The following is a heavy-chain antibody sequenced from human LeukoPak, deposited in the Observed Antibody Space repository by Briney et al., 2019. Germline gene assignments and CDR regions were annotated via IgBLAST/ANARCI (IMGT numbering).Heavy chain of an antibody. CDR2: ISSSGSTI. Sequence: GGSLRLSCAASGFTFSDYYMSWIRQAPGKGLEWVSYISSSGSTIYYADSVQGRFTVSRDNSRNTLDLQMDNLTVDDTAIYYCVRGDDIGKHPTRAYYFDIWGQGTLVSVSS. V-gene: IGHV3-11*01. D-gene: IGHD5-24*01. CDR3: VRGDDIGKHPTRAYYFDI. CDR1: GFTFSDYY. J-gene: IGHJ4*02.